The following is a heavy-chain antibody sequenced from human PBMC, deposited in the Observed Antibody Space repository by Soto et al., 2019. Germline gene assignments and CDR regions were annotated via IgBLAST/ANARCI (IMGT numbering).Heavy chain of an antibody. CDR3: AGVADGGQLDY. D-gene: IGHD4-17*01. Sequence: SETLSLTCTVSGGSISSGGYYWSWIRQHPGKGLEWIGYIYYSGSTYYNPSLKSRVTISVDTSKNQFSLKLSSVTAADTAVYYCAGVADGGQLDYWGQGTLVTVSS. V-gene: IGHV4-31*03. J-gene: IGHJ4*02. CDR2: IYYSGST. CDR1: GGSISSGGYY.